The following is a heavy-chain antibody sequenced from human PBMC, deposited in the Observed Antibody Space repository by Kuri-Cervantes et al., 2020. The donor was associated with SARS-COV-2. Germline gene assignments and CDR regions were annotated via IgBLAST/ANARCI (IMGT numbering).Heavy chain of an antibody. CDR2: IYHGVST. J-gene: IGHJ3*02. CDR1: CDSISSDHC. Sequence: SCAVSCDSISSDHCWSWVRQPPGKGLVWIGEIYHGVSTNYNPSLKSRVTISIDKSNKQFSLNLRSVTAADTAVYYCARDRKVPANRDAFDIWGPGTMVTVSS. V-gene: IGHV4-4*02. D-gene: IGHD2-2*01. CDR3: ARDRKVPANRDAFDI.